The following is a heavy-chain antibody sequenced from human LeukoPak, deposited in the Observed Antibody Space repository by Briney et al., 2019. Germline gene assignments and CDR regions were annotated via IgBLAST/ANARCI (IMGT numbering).Heavy chain of an antibody. CDR1: GFNFSNYW. V-gene: IGHV3-7*02. CDR2: IKEDGSEK. J-gene: IGHJ4*02. Sequence: GGSLRLSCAACGFNFSNYWMTWVRQDPGKGLEWVASIKEDGSEKYHVDSVKGRFTISRDNSKNTLYLQMSSLSAEDTALYYCARTTTPHYYGSGSYALGYWGQGTLVTVSS. CDR3: ARTTTPHYYGSGSYALGY. D-gene: IGHD3-10*01.